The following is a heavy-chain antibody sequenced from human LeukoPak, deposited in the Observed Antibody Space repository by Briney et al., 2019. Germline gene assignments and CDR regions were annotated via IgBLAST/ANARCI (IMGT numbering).Heavy chain of an antibody. D-gene: IGHD3-22*01. Sequence: GGSLRLSCAASGFTFSTSAMTWVRQAPGQGLEWFSTITDSGAGTHYADSVKGRFTISRDNSKNTLYLQMNSQRAEDTAVYYCAKDVSMIIGGGDCWGQGTQVTVSS. CDR1: GFTFSTSA. J-gene: IGHJ4*02. CDR3: AKDVSMIIGGGDC. CDR2: ITDSGAGT. V-gene: IGHV3-23*01.